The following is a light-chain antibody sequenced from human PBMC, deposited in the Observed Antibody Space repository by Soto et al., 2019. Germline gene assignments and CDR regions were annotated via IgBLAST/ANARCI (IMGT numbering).Light chain of an antibody. CDR3: QQRSNWSPWT. CDR1: QRVSSY. Sequence: EIVLTQSPATLSLSPGERATLSCRASQRVSSYLAWYQQKPGQAPRLLIYDASNRATGIPTRFSGSGSGTDFTLTISSLAPEDFSVYYCQQRSNWSPWTFGQGSKVEIK. J-gene: IGKJ1*01. CDR2: DAS. V-gene: IGKV3-11*01.